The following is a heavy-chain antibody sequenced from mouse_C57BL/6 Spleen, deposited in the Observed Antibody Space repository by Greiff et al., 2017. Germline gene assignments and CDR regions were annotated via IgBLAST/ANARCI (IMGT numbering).Heavy chain of an antibody. CDR3: ARYYYGSSYYWYFDV. J-gene: IGHJ1*03. D-gene: IGHD1-1*01. Sequence: EVKLMESGGGLVQPGGSLSLSCAASGFTFTDYYMSWVRQPPGKALEWLGFIRNKANGYTTEYSASVKGRFTISRDNSQSILYLQMNALRAEDSATYYFARYYYGSSYYWYFDVWGTGTTVTVSS. CDR2: IRNKANGYTT. CDR1: GFTFTDYY. V-gene: IGHV7-3*01.